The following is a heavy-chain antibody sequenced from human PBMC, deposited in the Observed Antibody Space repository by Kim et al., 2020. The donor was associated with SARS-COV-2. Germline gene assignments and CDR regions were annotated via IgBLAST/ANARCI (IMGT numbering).Heavy chain of an antibody. CDR3: AKDQALPRELSGFDY. V-gene: IGHV3-23*01. CDR2: ISGSGGST. D-gene: IGHD1-26*01. J-gene: IGHJ4*02. CDR1: GFTFSSYA. Sequence: GGSLRLSCAASGFTFSSYAMSWVRQAPGKGLEWVSAISGSGGSTYYADSVKGRFTISRDNSKNTLYLQMNSLRAEDTAVYYCAKDQALPRELSGFDYWGQGTLVTVSS.